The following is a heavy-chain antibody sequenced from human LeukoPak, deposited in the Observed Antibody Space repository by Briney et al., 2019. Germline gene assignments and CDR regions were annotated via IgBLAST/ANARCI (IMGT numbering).Heavy chain of an antibody. Sequence: SWVRQAPGKGLEWVGYIYYSGSTYYNPSLKSRVTISVDTSKNQFSLKLSSVTAADTAVYYCARDSNYHNFGYWGQGTLVTVSS. V-gene: IGHV4-30-4*08. CDR3: ARDSNYHNFGY. CDR2: IYYSGST. D-gene: IGHD4-11*01. J-gene: IGHJ4*02.